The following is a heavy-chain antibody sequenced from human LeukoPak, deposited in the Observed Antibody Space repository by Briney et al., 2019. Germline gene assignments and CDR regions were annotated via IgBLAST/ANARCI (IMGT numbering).Heavy chain of an antibody. CDR3: ADLGSRD. Sequence: PGGSLRLSCAASGFTFSSAWMTWVRQAPGKGLEWVAIIKDDGSDKYYVDSVKGRFTISRDNAKKSLWLQMNSLRVEDTAMYYCADLGSRDWGQGTLVTVSS. V-gene: IGHV3-7*01. CDR2: IKDDGSDK. J-gene: IGHJ4*02. CDR1: GFTFSSAW. D-gene: IGHD3-16*01.